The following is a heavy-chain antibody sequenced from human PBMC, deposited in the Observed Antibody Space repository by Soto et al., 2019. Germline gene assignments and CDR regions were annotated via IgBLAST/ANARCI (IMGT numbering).Heavy chain of an antibody. CDR2: ISYDGSNK. Sequence: QVQLVESGGGVVQPGRSLRLSCAASGFTFSSYAMHWVRQAPGKGLEWVAVISYDGSNKYYADSVKGRSTISRDNSKNTLYLQMNSLRAEDTAVYYCARADDYGDYAPLDYWGQGTLVTVSS. V-gene: IGHV3-30-3*01. J-gene: IGHJ4*02. D-gene: IGHD4-17*01. CDR3: ARADDYGDYAPLDY. CDR1: GFTFSSYA.